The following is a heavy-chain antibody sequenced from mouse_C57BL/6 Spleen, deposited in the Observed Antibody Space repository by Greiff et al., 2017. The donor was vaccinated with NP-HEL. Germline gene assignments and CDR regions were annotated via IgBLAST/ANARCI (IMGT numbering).Heavy chain of an antibody. Sequence: VQLQQPGAELVKPGASVKMSCKASGYTFTSYWITWVKQRPGQGLEWIGDIYPGSGSTNYNEKFKSKATLAVDTSSSTAYMQLSSLTSEDSAVYYGARRDDYDVLYYFDYWGQGTTLTVSS. CDR1: GYTFTSYW. CDR3: ARRDDYDVLYYFDY. CDR2: IYPGSGST. D-gene: IGHD2-4*01. J-gene: IGHJ2*01. V-gene: IGHV1-55*01.